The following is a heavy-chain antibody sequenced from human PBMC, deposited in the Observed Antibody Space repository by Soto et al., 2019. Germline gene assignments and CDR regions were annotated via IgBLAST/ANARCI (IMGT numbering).Heavy chain of an antibody. CDR1: GYSFTSLD. CDR3: ATAQYYERSDF. CDR2: MEPSTGKT. Sequence: ASVKVSCKASGYSFTSLDINWVRQTAGQGLEWMGWMEPSTGKTGYAQKFQGRVTMTRDTSINTAYMELTTLTSDDTAFYYCATAQYYERSDFWGQG. D-gene: IGHD3-22*01. J-gene: IGHJ4*02. V-gene: IGHV1-8*01.